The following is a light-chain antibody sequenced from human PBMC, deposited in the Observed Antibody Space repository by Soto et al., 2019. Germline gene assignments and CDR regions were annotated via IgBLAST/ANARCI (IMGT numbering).Light chain of an antibody. CDR3: VAWDDNLGSRV. V-gene: IGLV1-47*01. J-gene: IGLJ3*02. Sequence: QSVLTQPPSLSGTPGQTVTISCIGSRSNIGSAIVHWYQQLPGTAPKHLIYMNSQRSSGIPDRFSGSKSGTSASLVITGLRPEDEAEYYCVAWDDNLGSRVFGGGTTLTVL. CDR2: MNS. CDR1: RSNIGSAI.